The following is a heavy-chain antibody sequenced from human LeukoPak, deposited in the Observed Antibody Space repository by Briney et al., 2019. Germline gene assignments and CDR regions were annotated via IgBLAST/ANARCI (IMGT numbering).Heavy chain of an antibody. CDR3: AKDHRSSSWYEYYFDY. D-gene: IGHD6-13*01. CDR1: GFTFSSYA. CDR2: ISGSGGST. V-gene: IGHV3-23*01. Sequence: GGSLRLSCAASGFTFSSYAMSWVRQAPGKGLEWVSAISGSGGSTYYADSVKGRFTISRDNSKNTLYLQMNSLRAEDTAVYYCAKDHRSSSWYEYYFDYWGQGTLVTVSS. J-gene: IGHJ4*02.